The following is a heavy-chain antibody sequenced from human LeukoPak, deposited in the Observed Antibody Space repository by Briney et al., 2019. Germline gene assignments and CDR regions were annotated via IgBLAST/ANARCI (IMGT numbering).Heavy chain of an antibody. CDR2: INAGNGNT. Sequence: GASVKVSCKASGYTFTSYAMHWVRQAPGQRLEWMGWINAGNGNTKYSQKFQGRVTITRDTSASTAYMELSSLRSEDTAVYYCARESGPDYYYYGMDVWGKGTTVTVSS. CDR1: GYTFTSYA. CDR3: ARESGPDYYYYGMDV. J-gene: IGHJ6*04. V-gene: IGHV1-3*01.